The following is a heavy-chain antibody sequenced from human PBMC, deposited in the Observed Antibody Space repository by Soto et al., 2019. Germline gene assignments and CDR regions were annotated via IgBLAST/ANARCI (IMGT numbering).Heavy chain of an antibody. V-gene: IGHV4-61*08. J-gene: IGHJ3*02. D-gene: IGHD3-10*01. CDR2: IYYSGST. Sequence: SETLSLTCAVSGGSISSGGYSWSWIRQPPGKGLEWIGYIYYSGSTNYNPSLKSRVTISVDTSKNQFSLKLSSVTAADTAVYYCARHESTHYGSGSYNDAFDIWGQGTMVTVS. CDR3: ARHESTHYGSGSYNDAFDI. CDR1: GGSISSGGYS.